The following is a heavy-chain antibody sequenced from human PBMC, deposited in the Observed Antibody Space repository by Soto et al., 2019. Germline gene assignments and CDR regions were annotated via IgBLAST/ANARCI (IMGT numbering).Heavy chain of an antibody. CDR3: AKEQPYDILTGYGLDY. J-gene: IGHJ4*02. CDR2: ISYDGSNK. V-gene: IGHV3-30*18. D-gene: IGHD3-9*01. Sequence: GGSLRLSCAASGFTFSSYGMHWVRQAPGKGLEWVAVISYDGSNKYYADSVKGRFTISRDNSKNTLYLQMNSLRAEDTAVYYCAKEQPYDILTGYGLDYWGQGTLVTVSS. CDR1: GFTFSSYG.